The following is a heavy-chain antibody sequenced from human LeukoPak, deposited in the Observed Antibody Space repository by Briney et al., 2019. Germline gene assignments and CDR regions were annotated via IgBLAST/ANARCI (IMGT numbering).Heavy chain of an antibody. J-gene: IGHJ3*02. V-gene: IGHV1-46*01. Sequence: ASVRVSCKASGYTFTSYYMHWVRQAPGQGLEWMGIINPSGGSTSYAQKFQGRVTMTRDTSTSTVYMELSSLRSEDTAVYYCARDRENDYGDSGAFDIWGQGTMVTVSS. CDR1: GYTFTSYY. CDR2: INPSGGST. CDR3: ARDRENDYGDSGAFDI. D-gene: IGHD4-17*01.